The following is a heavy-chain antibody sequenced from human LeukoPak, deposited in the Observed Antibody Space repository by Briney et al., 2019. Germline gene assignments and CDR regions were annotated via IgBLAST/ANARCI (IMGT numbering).Heavy chain of an antibody. Sequence: GGSLRLSCAASGFPFSSYSMNWVRQAPGKGLEWVSYISSSGSTIYYADSVKGRFTISRDNAKNSLYLQMNSLRAEDTAVYYCAELGITMIGGVWGKGTTVTISS. CDR3: AELGITMIGGV. V-gene: IGHV3-48*04. J-gene: IGHJ6*04. CDR2: ISSSGSTI. CDR1: GFPFSSYS. D-gene: IGHD3-10*02.